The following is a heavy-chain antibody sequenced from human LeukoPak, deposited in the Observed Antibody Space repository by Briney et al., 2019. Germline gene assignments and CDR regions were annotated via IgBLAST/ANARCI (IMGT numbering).Heavy chain of an antibody. CDR1: GFHFSRYW. Sequence: GGSLRLSCAASGFHFSRYWMSWVRQAPGKGLEWVASINQGESMIWYVDSVKGRFTVSRDNANNLLFLQMNYMGVEDTAVYYCAKLLRDVTIYDFWGHGDLVTVSS. CDR2: INQGESMI. J-gene: IGHJ4*03. V-gene: IGHV3-7*01. D-gene: IGHD5-24*01. CDR3: AKLLRDVTIYDF.